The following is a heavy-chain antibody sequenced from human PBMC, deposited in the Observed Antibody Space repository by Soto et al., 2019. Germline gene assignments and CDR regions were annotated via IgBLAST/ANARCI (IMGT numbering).Heavy chain of an antibody. V-gene: IGHV4-34*01. CDR2: INHSGST. Sequence: PSETLSLTCAVYGGSFSGYYWSWIRQPPGKGLEWIGEINHSGSTSYNPSLKSRVTISVDTSKNQFSLKLSSVTAADTAVYYCALWFGELGYYYYMDVWGKGTTVTVSS. CDR1: GGSFSGYY. D-gene: IGHD3-10*01. CDR3: ALWFGELGYYYYMDV. J-gene: IGHJ6*03.